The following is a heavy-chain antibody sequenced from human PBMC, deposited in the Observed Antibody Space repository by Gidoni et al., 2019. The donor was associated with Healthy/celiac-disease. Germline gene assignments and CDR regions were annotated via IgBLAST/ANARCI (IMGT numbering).Heavy chain of an antibody. Sequence: QVQLVESGGGVVQPGRSLRLSCAASGFTFSSYGMHWVRQAPGKGLEWVAVIWYDGSNKYYADSVKGRFTISRDNSKNTLYLQMNSLRAEDTAVYYCARVGYSGSYRYAFDIWGQGTMVTVSS. CDR2: IWYDGSNK. CDR1: GFTFSSYG. V-gene: IGHV3-33*01. D-gene: IGHD1-26*01. J-gene: IGHJ3*02. CDR3: ARVGYSGSYRYAFDI.